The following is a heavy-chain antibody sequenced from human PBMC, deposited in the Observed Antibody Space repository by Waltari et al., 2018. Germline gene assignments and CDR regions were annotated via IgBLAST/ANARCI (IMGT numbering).Heavy chain of an antibody. Sequence: QVQLVESGGGVVQPGRSLRLSCAASGFTFSSYGMHWVRQAPGKGLEWVAVIWYDGSNKYYADSVKGRFTISRDNSKNTLYLQMNSLRAEDTAVYYCAKDWSVTTSGYFDYWGQGTLVTVSS. D-gene: IGHD4-17*01. V-gene: IGHV3-33*06. CDR1: GFTFSSYG. CDR2: IWYDGSNK. J-gene: IGHJ4*02. CDR3: AKDWSVTTSGYFDY.